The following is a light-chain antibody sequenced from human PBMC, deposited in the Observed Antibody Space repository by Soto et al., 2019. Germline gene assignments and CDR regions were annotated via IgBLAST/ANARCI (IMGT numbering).Light chain of an antibody. CDR2: DAS. V-gene: IGKV1-5*01. J-gene: IGKJ4*01. Sequence: DIQMTQSPSTLSASVGDRVTITCRASQSISSWLAWYQQKPGKAPKLLIYDASSLESGVPSRFSGSGSGTEFTLTISSLQPDDFATYYCQQYNSYSPILGGGTKLDIK. CDR3: QQYNSYSPI. CDR1: QSISSW.